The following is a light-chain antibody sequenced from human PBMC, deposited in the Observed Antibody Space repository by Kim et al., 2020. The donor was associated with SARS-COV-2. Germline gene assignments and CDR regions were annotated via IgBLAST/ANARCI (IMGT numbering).Light chain of an antibody. CDR1: SSAVGSYNL. Sequence: GQSLTITCTRTSSAVGSYNLVSWYQHHPGKAPKLMIYEVSKRPSGVSNRFSGSKSGNTASLTISGLQAEDEADYYCCSYAGSSTYVFGGGTQLTVL. CDR2: EVS. V-gene: IGLV2-23*02. CDR3: CSYAGSSTYV. J-gene: IGLJ2*01.